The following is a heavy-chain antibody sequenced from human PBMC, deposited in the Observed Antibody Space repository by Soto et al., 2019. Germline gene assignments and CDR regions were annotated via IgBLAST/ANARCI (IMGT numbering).Heavy chain of an antibody. V-gene: IGHV3-7*01. CDR3: ARVTYSYGWIFDY. CDR1: GFTFTNHW. Sequence: GGALRLSCAASGFTFTNHWMSWVRQAPGKGLEWVANIKQDGSEKYYVDSVEGRFTLSRDNAKSSLYLQMSSLRAEDTAVYFCARVTYSYGWIFDYWGQGTLVTVSS. D-gene: IGHD6-19*01. CDR2: IKQDGSEK. J-gene: IGHJ4*01.